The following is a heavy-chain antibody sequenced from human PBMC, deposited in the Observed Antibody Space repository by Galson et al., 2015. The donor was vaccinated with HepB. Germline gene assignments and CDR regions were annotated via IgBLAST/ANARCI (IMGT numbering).Heavy chain of an antibody. J-gene: IGHJ5*02. V-gene: IGHV3-48*02. CDR2: ISSGSSTI. CDR1: GFTFSSYS. D-gene: IGHD6-13*01. Sequence: SLRLSCAASGFTFSSYSMNWVRQAPGKGLEWVSYISSGSSTIYYADSVKGRFTISRDNAKNSLYLQMNSLRDEDTAVYYCARGRYSSSWSLGWFDPWGQGTLVTVSS. CDR3: ARGRYSSSWSLGWFDP.